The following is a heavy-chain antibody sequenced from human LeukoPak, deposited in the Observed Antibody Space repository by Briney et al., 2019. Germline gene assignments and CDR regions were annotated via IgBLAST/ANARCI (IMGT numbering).Heavy chain of an antibody. V-gene: IGHV3-15*01. CDR2: IKNKIDGGTT. Sequence: GGSLRLSCAASGFTFSNAWMSWVRQAPGKGLEWIGRIKNKIDGGTTDYAAPVKGRFTISRDDSKNTLYLQMNSLKTEDTAVYYCTTHYGDYDYFDYWGQGTLVTVSS. D-gene: IGHD4-17*01. CDR3: TTHYGDYDYFDY. J-gene: IGHJ4*02. CDR1: GFTFSNAW.